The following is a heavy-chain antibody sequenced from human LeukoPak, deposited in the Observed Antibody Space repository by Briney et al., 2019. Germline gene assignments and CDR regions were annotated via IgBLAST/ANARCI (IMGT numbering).Heavy chain of an antibody. V-gene: IGHV4-59*01. Sequence: PSETLSLTCTVSGGSISSCYWSWIRQPPGKGLEWIGYIYYSGSTNYNPSLKSRVTISVDTSKNQFSLKLSSVTAADTAVYYCARGVSSGWYRLDIWGQGTMVTVSS. CDR2: IYYSGST. CDR1: GGSISSCY. CDR3: ARGVSSGWYRLDI. J-gene: IGHJ3*02. D-gene: IGHD6-19*01.